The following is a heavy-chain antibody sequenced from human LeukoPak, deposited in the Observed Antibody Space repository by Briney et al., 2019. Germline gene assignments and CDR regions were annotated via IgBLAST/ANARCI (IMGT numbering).Heavy chain of an antibody. D-gene: IGHD1-1*01. CDR3: ARRGRRGLHYFDY. CDR2: IYYSGST. J-gene: IGHJ4*02. Sequence: SETLSLTCTVSGGSISSSSYYWGWIRQPPGKGLEWIGSIYYSGSTYYNPSLKSRVTISVDTSKNQFSLKLSSVTAADTAVYYCARRGRRGLHYFDYWGQGTLVTVSS. V-gene: IGHV4-39*07. CDR1: GGSISSSSYY.